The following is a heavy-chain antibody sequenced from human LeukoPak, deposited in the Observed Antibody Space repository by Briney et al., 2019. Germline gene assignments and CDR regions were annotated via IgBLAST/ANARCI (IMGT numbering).Heavy chain of an antibody. D-gene: IGHD1-26*01. CDR2: IRYDGSNK. CDR1: GFTFSSYG. V-gene: IGHV3-30*02. CDR3: AKDPYSGSPRGFDY. J-gene: IGHJ4*02. Sequence: GGSLRLSCAASGFTFSSYGMHWVRQAPGKGLEWVAFIRYDGSNKYYADSVKGRFTISRDNSKNTLYLQMNNLRVDDTAVYYCAKDPYSGSPRGFDYWGQGTLVAASS.